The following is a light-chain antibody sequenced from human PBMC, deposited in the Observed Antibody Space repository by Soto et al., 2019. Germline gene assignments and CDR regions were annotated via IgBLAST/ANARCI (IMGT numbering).Light chain of an antibody. CDR1: QSISSY. CDR2: AAS. CDR3: QQSYRTPPWT. Sequence: DIQITQSPSSLSASVGDRVTITCRASQSISSYLNWYQQKPGKAPKLLIYAASSLQSGVPSRFSGSGSGTDFTLTISSLQPEDFANYYCQQSYRTPPWTFGQGTKVDIK. V-gene: IGKV1-39*01. J-gene: IGKJ1*01.